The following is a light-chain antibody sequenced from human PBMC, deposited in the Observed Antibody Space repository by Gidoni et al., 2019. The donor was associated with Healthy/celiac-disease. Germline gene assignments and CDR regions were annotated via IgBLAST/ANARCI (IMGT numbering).Light chain of an antibody. V-gene: IGKV1-39*01. CDR2: AAS. Sequence: DIQMTQSPSSLSASVGDRVTITCRASQSISSYLNWYQQKPGKAPKLLIYAASSLQSEVPSSFSGSGSGTDFTLTISSLQPEDFATCYCQQSYSTPYTFGQGTKLEIK. J-gene: IGKJ2*01. CDR1: QSISSY. CDR3: QQSYSTPYT.